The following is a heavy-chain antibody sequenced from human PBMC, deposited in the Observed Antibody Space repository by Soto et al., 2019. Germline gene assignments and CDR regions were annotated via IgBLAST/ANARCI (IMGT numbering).Heavy chain of an antibody. J-gene: IGHJ4*02. CDR3: ARDREYQHLPEY. CDR2: ISSSSRTI. CDR1: GFTFNTYT. V-gene: IGHV3-48*01. D-gene: IGHD2-2*01. Sequence: GGSLRLSCAASGFTFNTYTMNWVRQAPGKGLEWVSYISSSSRTIYYADSVKGRFTISRDNAKNSLYLQMHSLRAEDTAVYYCARDREYQHLPEYWGQGTLVTVSP.